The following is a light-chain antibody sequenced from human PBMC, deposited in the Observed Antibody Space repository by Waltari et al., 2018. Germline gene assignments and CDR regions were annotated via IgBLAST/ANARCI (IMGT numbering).Light chain of an antibody. Sequence: IHITQSPSTLFASVGDRVTLTCRASLSIISWLAWYQHKPGKAPKVLIYKASILESGVPSRFSGSGSGTEFTLTISSLQPDDFATYYCHQYNSYSRTFGQGTKVEIK. J-gene: IGKJ1*01. V-gene: IGKV1-5*03. CDR3: HQYNSYSRT. CDR2: KAS. CDR1: LSIISW.